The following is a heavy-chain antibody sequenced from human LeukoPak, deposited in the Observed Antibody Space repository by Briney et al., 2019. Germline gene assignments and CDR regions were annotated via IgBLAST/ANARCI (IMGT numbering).Heavy chain of an antibody. CDR3: ARGHIVVVPAARAVYYYYGMDV. D-gene: IGHD2-2*01. V-gene: IGHV1-8*01. CDR1: GYTFTSYD. J-gene: IGHJ6*02. CDR2: MNPNSGNT. Sequence: ASVKVSCKASGYTFTSYDINWVRQATGQGLEWMGWMNPNSGNTGYAQKFQGRVTMTRNTSISTAYMELSSLGSEDTAVYYCARGHIVVVPAARAVYYYYGMDVWGQGTTVTVSS.